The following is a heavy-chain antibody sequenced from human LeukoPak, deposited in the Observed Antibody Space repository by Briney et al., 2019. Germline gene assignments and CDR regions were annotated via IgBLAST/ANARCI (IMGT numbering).Heavy chain of an antibody. J-gene: IGHJ3*02. CDR1: GYSFTTHW. CDR2: IYPGDSDT. CDR3: ARHQQQREDFDAFDI. V-gene: IGHV5-51*01. Sequence: GESLKISCKASGYSFTTHWIGWVRQMPGKGLEWMGIIYPGDSDTRYSPSFQGHVTISADKSISTAYLQWSSLKASDTAMYFCARHQQQREDFDAFDIWGQGTMVTVSS. D-gene: IGHD6-13*01.